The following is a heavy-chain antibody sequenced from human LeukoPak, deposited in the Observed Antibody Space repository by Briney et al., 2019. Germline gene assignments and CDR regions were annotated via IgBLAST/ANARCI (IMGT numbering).Heavy chain of an antibody. Sequence: SETLSLTCTVSGGSISSSSADWGWIRQPPGKGLEWIGSIYYSKNTYYNPSLKSRVTISADTSKNQFSLTLGSVSATDTAVYYCVSPRGFSYGYVDYWGQGTLVTVSS. J-gene: IGHJ4*02. D-gene: IGHD5-18*01. V-gene: IGHV4-39*01. CDR3: VSPRGFSYGYVDY. CDR1: GGSISSSSAD. CDR2: IYYSKNT.